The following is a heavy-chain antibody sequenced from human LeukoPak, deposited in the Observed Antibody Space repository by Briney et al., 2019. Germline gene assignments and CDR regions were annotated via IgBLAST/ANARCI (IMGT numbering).Heavy chain of an antibody. CDR3: AREGGVYCSGGSCYSDGAENWFDP. J-gene: IGHJ5*02. Sequence: SQTLSLTCTVSGGSISSGGYYWSWIRQPPGKGLEWIGYIYYSGSTNYNPSLKSRVTISVDTSKNQFSLKLSSVTAADTAVYYCAREGGVYCSGGSCYSDGAENWFDPWGQGTLVTVSS. CDR1: GGSISSGGYY. CDR2: IYYSGST. D-gene: IGHD2-15*01. V-gene: IGHV4-61*08.